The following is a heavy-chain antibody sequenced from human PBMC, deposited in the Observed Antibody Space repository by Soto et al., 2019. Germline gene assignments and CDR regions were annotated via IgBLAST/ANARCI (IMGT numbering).Heavy chain of an antibody. V-gene: IGHV3-23*01. CDR3: SKAPLYYLSSGYPAR. D-gene: IGHD3-22*01. Sequence: EVQLLESGGGLVQPGGSLRLSCAASGFTFSSYAMSWVRQAPGKGLAWVSAISGSVGSTYYADSVKGRFTISRYNSKNPMYLQMNSLRAEDTAVYYCSKAPLYYLSSGYPARWGQGTMVTVSS. J-gene: IGHJ4*02. CDR1: GFTFSSYA. CDR2: ISGSVGST.